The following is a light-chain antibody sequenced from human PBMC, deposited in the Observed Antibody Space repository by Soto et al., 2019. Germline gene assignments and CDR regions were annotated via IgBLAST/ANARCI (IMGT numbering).Light chain of an antibody. Sequence: QSVMTQPPSVSGAPGQRVTISCTGSRFNIGGGYDVHWYQQRPGTTPKLLIYANSNRPSGVPDRFSGSKSGTSASLTITGLQAEDEADYYCQSYDANMTGSYVFGSGTKVTVL. V-gene: IGLV1-40*01. CDR1: RFNIGGGYD. CDR2: ANS. J-gene: IGLJ1*01. CDR3: QSYDANMTGSYV.